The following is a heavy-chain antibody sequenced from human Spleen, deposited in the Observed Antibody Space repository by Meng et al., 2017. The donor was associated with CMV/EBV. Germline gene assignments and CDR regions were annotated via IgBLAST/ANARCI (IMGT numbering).Heavy chain of an antibody. D-gene: IGHD6-13*01. Sequence: VYGGSFSGYYGSWIRQPPGKGLEWIGEINHSGSTNYNPSLKSRVTISVDTSKNQFSLKLSSVTAADTAVYYCARKKGYYYYYGMDVWGQGTTVTVSS. CDR2: INHSGST. CDR1: GGSFSGYY. CDR3: ARKKGYYYYYGMDV. V-gene: IGHV4-34*01. J-gene: IGHJ6*02.